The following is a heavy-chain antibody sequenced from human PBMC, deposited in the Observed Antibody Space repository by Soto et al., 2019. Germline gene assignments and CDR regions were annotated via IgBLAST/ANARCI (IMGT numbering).Heavy chain of an antibody. J-gene: IGHJ4*02. CDR2: ISGSGGST. D-gene: IGHD2-2*02. CDR3: AKDRAKYQLLYHTEFDY. CDR1: GFTFSSYA. Sequence: QPGGSLRLSCAASGFTFSSYAMSWVRQAPGKGLEWVSAISGSGGSTYYADSVKGRFTISRDNSKNTLYLQMNSLRAEDTAVYYCAKDRAKYQLLYHTEFDYWGQGTLVTVSS. V-gene: IGHV3-23*01.